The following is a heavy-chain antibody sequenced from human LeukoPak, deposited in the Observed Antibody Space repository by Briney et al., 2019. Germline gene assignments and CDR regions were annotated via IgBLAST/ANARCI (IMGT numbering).Heavy chain of an antibody. Sequence: GASVKVSCKASGYTFTSYAMNWVRQAPGQGLEWMGWINTNTGNPTYAQGFTGRFVFSLDTSVSTAYLQISSLKAEDTAVYYCARDGTRQGYYDSTHDYWGQGTLVTVSS. V-gene: IGHV7-4-1*02. J-gene: IGHJ4*02. CDR3: ARDGTRQGYYDSTHDY. CDR2: INTNTGNP. CDR1: GYTFTSYA. D-gene: IGHD3-22*01.